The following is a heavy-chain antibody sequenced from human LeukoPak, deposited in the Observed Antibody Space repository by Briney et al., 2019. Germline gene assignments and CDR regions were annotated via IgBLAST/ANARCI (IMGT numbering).Heavy chain of an antibody. J-gene: IGHJ6*02. CDR1: GYTFTSYE. V-gene: IGHV1-8*01. CDR3: ARDLAYYCSSTSCQTYYYGMDV. CDR2: MNRKRGIT. Sequence: ASVKVSCKASGYTFTSYEINWVRQATGQGLGWMGWMNRKRGITGYAQKFQGRVTMTRNTSISTAYMELSSLRSEDTAVYYCARDLAYYCSSTSCQTYYYGMDVWGQGTTVTVSS. D-gene: IGHD2-2*01.